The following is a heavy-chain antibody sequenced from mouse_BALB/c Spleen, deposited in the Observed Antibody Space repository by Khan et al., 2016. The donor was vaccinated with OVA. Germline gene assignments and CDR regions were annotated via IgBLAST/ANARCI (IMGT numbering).Heavy chain of an antibody. V-gene: IGHV1S29*02. CDR2: IFPNNNGT. CDR3: ARSGYGSFGY. D-gene: IGHD1-2*01. J-gene: IGHJ3*01. Sequence: EVKLEVSGPEVVNPGASVKISCKASGYTFTDYNMDWVKQSHGKSLEWIGYIFPNNNGTGYNQKFKTKATLTVDISSRTVHMELRSLTSEDSAVYYCARSGYGSFGYWGQGTLVTVSA. CDR1: GYTFTDYN.